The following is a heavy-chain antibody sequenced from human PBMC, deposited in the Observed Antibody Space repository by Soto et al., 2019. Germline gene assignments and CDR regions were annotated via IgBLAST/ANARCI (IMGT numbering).Heavy chain of an antibody. Sequence: PSETLSLTCTVSGGSISSYYWSWIRQPPGKGLEWIGYIYYSGSTNYNPSLKSRVTISVDTSKNQFSLKLSSVTAADTAVYYCARASSITIFGVIDYWGQGTLVTVSS. CDR2: IYYSGST. D-gene: IGHD3-3*01. V-gene: IGHV4-59*08. J-gene: IGHJ4*02. CDR3: ARASSITIFGVIDY. CDR1: GGSISSYY.